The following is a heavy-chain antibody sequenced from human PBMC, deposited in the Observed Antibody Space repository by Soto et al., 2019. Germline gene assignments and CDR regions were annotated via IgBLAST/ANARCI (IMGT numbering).Heavy chain of an antibody. CDR3: ACVRLGSYDWFDP. V-gene: IGHV3-74*01. D-gene: IGHD3-10*01. CDR2: INPDGSRT. CDR1: GFTFSSYW. J-gene: IGHJ5*02. Sequence: PGGSLRLSCAASGFTFSSYWMHWVRQAPGKGLEWVSRINPDGSRTTYADSVKGRFTISRDDAKNTLYLQMNSLKADDTAVYFCACVRLGSYDWFDPWGQGTQVTVSS.